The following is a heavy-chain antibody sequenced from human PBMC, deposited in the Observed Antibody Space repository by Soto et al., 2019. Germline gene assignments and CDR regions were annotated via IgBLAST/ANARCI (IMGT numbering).Heavy chain of an antibody. J-gene: IGHJ5*02. CDR3: AKDSSTNQGWFDP. CDR2: ISYDGSNK. Sequence: GGSLRLSCAASGFTFSSYAMHWVRQAPGKGLEWVAVISYDGSNKYYADSVKGRFTISRDNSKNTLYLQMNSLRAEDTAVYYCAKDSSTNQGWFDPGGQGTLVTVSS. V-gene: IGHV3-30-3*01. D-gene: IGHD2-2*01. CDR1: GFTFSSYA.